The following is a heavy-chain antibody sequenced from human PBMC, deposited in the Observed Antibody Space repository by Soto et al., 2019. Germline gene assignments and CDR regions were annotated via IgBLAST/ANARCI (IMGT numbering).Heavy chain of an antibody. Sequence: SETLSLTCAVSGGSIISSNCWILVRHPPGKVLEWIGEIYHSGSTNYNPSLKSRVTISVDKSKNQFSLKLSSVTAADTAVYYCAREPSYYYGSGDYYYGMDVWGQGTTVTVSS. D-gene: IGHD3-10*01. CDR1: GGSIISSNC. V-gene: IGHV4-4*02. CDR3: AREPSYYYGSGDYYYGMDV. J-gene: IGHJ6*02. CDR2: IYHSGST.